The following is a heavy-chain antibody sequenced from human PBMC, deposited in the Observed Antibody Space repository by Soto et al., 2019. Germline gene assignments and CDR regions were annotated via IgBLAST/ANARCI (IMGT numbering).Heavy chain of an antibody. CDR3: VRDGTGGYGFDS. CDR2: IYWDDGK. CDR1: GFSLSTRGVG. Sequence: QMTLKESGPALVKPTQTLTLTCTFAGFSLSTRGVGVGWIRQPPEKALEWLALIYWDDGKRYSPSLKSRLTIPKDTTQTQVVPTMTNRDPVDTATDYCVRDGTGGYGFDSWGQGTLVTVSS. J-gene: IGHJ4*02. V-gene: IGHV2-5*02. D-gene: IGHD6-19*01.